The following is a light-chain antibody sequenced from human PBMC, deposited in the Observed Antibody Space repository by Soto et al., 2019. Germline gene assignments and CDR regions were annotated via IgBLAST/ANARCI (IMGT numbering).Light chain of an antibody. J-gene: IGLJ2*01. V-gene: IGLV2-8*01. CDR1: STDVAGYNY. CDR3: SSYAGNNNLV. Sequence: QSALTQPPSASGSPGQSVTISCTGTSTDVAGYNYVSWYQQHPGKAPKLTIYEVSKRPSGVPDRFSGSKSGNTASLTVSGLQAEDEADYYCSSYAGNNNLVFGGGTKVTVL. CDR2: EVS.